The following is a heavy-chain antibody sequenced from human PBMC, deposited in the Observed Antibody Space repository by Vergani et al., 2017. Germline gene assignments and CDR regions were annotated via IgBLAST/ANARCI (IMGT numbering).Heavy chain of an antibody. V-gene: IGHV4-61*02. CDR2: FYTGWGT. CDR3: ARDPLYSTTWPVLHLDMDV. CDR1: GGSISSGSYY. J-gene: IGHJ6*02. D-gene: IGHD6-13*01. Sequence: QVQLQESGPGLVRPSQTLSLTCTVSGGSISSGSYYWSWFRQPAGKGLEWIGRFYTGWGTSYNPSLKSRVTISVDTSKNQFSLQLSSVTAADTAVYYCARDPLYSTTWPVLHLDMDVWGQGTTVTVSS.